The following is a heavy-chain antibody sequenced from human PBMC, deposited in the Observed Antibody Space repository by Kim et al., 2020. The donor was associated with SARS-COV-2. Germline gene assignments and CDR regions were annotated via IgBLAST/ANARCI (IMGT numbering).Heavy chain of an antibody. Sequence: YSPPFQGQVTISADKSISTAYLQWSSLKASDTAVYYCARPINTVATDAFDIWGQGTKVIVSS. V-gene: IGHV5-51*01. D-gene: IGHD5-12*01. CDR3: ARPINTVATDAFDI. J-gene: IGHJ3*02.